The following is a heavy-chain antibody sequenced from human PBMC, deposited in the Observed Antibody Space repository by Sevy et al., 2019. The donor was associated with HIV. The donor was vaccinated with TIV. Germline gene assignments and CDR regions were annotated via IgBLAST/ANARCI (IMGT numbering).Heavy chain of an antibody. CDR1: GGSIRSGTYY. CDR2: IYTTGST. V-gene: IGHV4-61*02. Sequence: SETLSLTCTASGGSIRSGTYYWNWIRQPAGKRLEWIGRIYTTGSTDYNPSLKSRVTISVDTSKNQFSLTLSSVTAADTAVYYCARSMVRGNTPHLDTFHYWGQGTLVTVSS. D-gene: IGHD3-10*01. J-gene: IGHJ4*02. CDR3: ARSMVRGNTPHLDTFHY.